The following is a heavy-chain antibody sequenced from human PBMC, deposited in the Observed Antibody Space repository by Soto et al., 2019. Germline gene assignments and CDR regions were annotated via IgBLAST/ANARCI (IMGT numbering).Heavy chain of an antibody. D-gene: IGHD3-9*01. J-gene: IGHJ3*02. V-gene: IGHV1-58*01. Sequence: QMQLVQSGPEVKKPGTSVKVSCKASGFTFTSSAVQWVRQARGQRLEWIGWIVVGSGNTNYAQKLQERVTITRDIATSTAYMELSSLGSEETAVYYCAASAGYYLSGKDAFDIWGQGTMVTVSS. CDR2: IVVGSGNT. CDR3: AASAGYYLSGKDAFDI. CDR1: GFTFTSSA.